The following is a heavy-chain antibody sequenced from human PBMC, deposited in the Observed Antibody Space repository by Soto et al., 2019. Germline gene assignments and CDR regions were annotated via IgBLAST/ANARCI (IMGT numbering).Heavy chain of an antibody. Sequence: SVKVSCKASGGTFSSYAISWVRQAPGQGLEWMGGIIPIFGTANYAQKFQGRVTITADESTSTAYMELNSLRAEDTAVYYCARDPDTLRYFDWFLQPLFDYWGQGTLVTVSS. CDR1: GGTFSSYA. V-gene: IGHV1-69*13. CDR2: IIPIFGTA. D-gene: IGHD3-9*01. CDR3: ARDPDTLRYFDWFLQPLFDY. J-gene: IGHJ4*02.